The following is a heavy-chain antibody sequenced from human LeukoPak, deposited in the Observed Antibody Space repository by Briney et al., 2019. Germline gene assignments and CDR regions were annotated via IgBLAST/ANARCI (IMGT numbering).Heavy chain of an antibody. CDR1: GYSISSGYY. Sequence: ASETLSLTCTVSGYSISSGYYWGWIRQPPGKGLEWIGSIYHSGSTYYNPSLKSRVTISVDTSKNQFSLKLSSVTAADTAVYYCARGGYYDSSGYYTYYWYFDLWGRGTLVTVSS. D-gene: IGHD3-22*01. CDR3: ARGGYYDSSGYYTYYWYFDL. CDR2: IYHSGST. V-gene: IGHV4-38-2*02. J-gene: IGHJ2*01.